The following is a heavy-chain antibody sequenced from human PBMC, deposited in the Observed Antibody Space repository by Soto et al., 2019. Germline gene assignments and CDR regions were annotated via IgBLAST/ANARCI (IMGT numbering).Heavy chain of an antibody. CDR2: IKSKPDGGTR. Sequence: EVQLVESGGGLVKPGESLRLSCAVSGLTFTNAWMTWVRQAPGKGLEWVGHIKSKPDGGTRDYGAPVKGRFIISIDDSNNTLYLDLNSLKTEDTAVYYCAKDLPFTSGGPLAYWGQGAQVIVSS. V-gene: IGHV3-15*01. CDR1: GLTFTNAW. J-gene: IGHJ4*02. CDR3: AKDLPFTSGGPLAY. D-gene: IGHD3-16*01.